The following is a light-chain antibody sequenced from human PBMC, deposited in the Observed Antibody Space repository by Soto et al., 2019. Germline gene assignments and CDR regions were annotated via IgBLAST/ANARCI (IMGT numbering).Light chain of an antibody. CDR1: QSVTSNY. CDR2: AAS. Sequence: EVVLTQSPGTVSLSPGERATLSCRASQSVTSNYLAWYHQKPGQAPRLLIYAASSRATGIPDRFSGSGSGTDFPLSISRLEPEDFAVYYCHQYGSSITWTFGQGTKVEIK. J-gene: IGKJ1*01. CDR3: HQYGSSITWT. V-gene: IGKV3-20*01.